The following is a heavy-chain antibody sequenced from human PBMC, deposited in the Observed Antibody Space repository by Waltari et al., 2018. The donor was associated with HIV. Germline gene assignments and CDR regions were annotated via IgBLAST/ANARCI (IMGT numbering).Heavy chain of an antibody. D-gene: IGHD2-21*02. CDR2: INSNVGNT. J-gene: IGHJ4*02. CDR1: GYSFTSYD. Sequence: QVQLVQSGAEVKKPGASVKVSCKTSGYSFTSYDINWVRQASGQGLEWMGWINSNVGNTGYAQRFQGRITMTRNTSTSTAYMWLSGLTSEDTAVYYCARVATVPLGYWGQGTLVTVS. CDR3: ARVATVPLGY. V-gene: IGHV1-8*01.